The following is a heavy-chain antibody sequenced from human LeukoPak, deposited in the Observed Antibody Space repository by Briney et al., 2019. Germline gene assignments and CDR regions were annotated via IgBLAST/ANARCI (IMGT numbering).Heavy chain of an antibody. CDR1: EYSLSDLS. CDR2: FDSENNKM. V-gene: IGHV1-24*01. Sequence: ASVKVSCKISEYSLSDLSIHWVREAPGEGLGWMGGFDSENNKMVYSQKFQGRVTMTEDTSADTAYMELTSLRSEDTAVYFCATDRVYRSSGRSWGFFDYWGKGTLVIVSS. D-gene: IGHD6-19*01. J-gene: IGHJ4*02. CDR3: ATDRVYRSSGRSWGFFDY.